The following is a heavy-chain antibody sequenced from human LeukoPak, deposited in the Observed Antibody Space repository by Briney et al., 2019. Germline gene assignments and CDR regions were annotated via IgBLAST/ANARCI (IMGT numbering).Heavy chain of an antibody. CDR3: ARDLGYSSSWYVVDY. D-gene: IGHD6-13*01. V-gene: IGHV1-18*01. CDR1: GYTFTSYG. CDR2: ISAYNGNT. Sequence: GASVKVSCTASGYTFTSYGISWVRQAPGQGLEWMGWISAYNGNTNYAQKLQGRVTMTTDTSTSTAYMELRSLRSDDTAVYYCARDLGYSSSWYVVDYWGQGTLVTVSS. J-gene: IGHJ4*02.